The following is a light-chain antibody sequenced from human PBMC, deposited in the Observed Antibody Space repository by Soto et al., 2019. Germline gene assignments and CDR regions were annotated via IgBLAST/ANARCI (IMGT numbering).Light chain of an antibody. Sequence: DIQMTQSPSTLSASVGDRVTITCRASQSISSLLAWYQQKPGKALRLLIYKASSLESGVASRFSGSGSGTEFTLTISSLQPDDFATYYCQQYNSYSPFTFGQGTKLEI. CDR1: QSISSL. J-gene: IGKJ2*01. V-gene: IGKV1-5*03. CDR3: QQYNSYSPFT. CDR2: KAS.